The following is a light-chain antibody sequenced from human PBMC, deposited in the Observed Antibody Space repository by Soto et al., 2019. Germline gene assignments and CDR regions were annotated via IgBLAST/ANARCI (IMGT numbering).Light chain of an antibody. CDR1: SSNIGSYA. Sequence: QPVLTQPPSASGTPGQRVTISCSGSSSNIGSYAVNWYQQLPGTAPKLLIYTNNQRPSEVPDRFSGSKSGTSASLAISGLQSEDEADYYCSVWDDSLNGYVFGTGTKLTVL. CDR2: TNN. CDR3: SVWDDSLNGYV. V-gene: IGLV1-44*01. J-gene: IGLJ1*01.